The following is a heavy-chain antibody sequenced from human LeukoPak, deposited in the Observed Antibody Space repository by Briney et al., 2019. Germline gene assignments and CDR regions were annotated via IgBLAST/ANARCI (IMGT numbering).Heavy chain of an antibody. CDR1: GFTFSSYG. V-gene: IGHV3-30*02. J-gene: IGHJ4*02. CDR2: IRSDGTNK. Sequence: GGSLRLSCAASGFTFSSYGMYWVRQAPGKGLEWVAFIRSDGTNKYYADSVRGRFTISRDNSKNTLYLQMNSLRAEDTAVYYCARARRSFDYWGQGTLVTVSS. CDR3: ARARRSFDY.